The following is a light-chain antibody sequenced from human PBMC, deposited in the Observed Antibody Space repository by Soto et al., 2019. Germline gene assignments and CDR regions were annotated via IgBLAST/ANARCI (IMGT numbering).Light chain of an antibody. CDR2: GNI. Sequence: QSVLTQPPSVSGAPGQRVTISCTGTSSNIGAGFDVHWYQQLPGTAPKLLISGNINRPSGVPDRISGSRSGTSASLAITGLQGEDEGDFYWQSYDPSLRGALFGGGTKLTVL. CDR1: SSNIGAGFD. V-gene: IGLV1-40*01. J-gene: IGLJ2*01. CDR3: QSYDPSLRGAL.